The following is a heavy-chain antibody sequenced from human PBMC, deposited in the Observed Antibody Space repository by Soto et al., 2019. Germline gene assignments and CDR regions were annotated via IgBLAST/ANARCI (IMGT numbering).Heavy chain of an antibody. CDR1: GGTFSSYA. V-gene: IGHV1-69*13. CDR2: IIPIFGTA. Sequence: SVKVSCKASGGTFSSYAISWVRQAPGQGLEWMGGIIPIFGTANYAQKFQGRVTITADESTSTAYMGLSSLRSEDTAVYYCARTDCSSTSCYVYYYYYGMDVWGQGTTVTVSS. D-gene: IGHD2-2*01. J-gene: IGHJ6*02. CDR3: ARTDCSSTSCYVYYYYYGMDV.